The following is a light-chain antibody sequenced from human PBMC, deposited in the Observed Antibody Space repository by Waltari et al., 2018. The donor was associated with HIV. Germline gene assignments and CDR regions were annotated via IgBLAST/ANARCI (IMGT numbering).Light chain of an antibody. V-gene: IGLV1-47*01. Sequence: QSVLPQPPSASATPGHRLTISCSGSSSNIGRNYVSWYHQHPGTAPHLLFHRNTQRPAGVPDRVSGSKSGTSASLAISGLRYEDEADYYCAAWNDSLSGYVFGTGTKVTV. CDR2: RNT. CDR1: SSNIGRNY. J-gene: IGLJ1*01. CDR3: AAWNDSLSGYV.